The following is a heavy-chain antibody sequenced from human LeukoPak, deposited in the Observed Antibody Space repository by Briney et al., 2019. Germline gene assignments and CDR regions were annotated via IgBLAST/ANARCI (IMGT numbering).Heavy chain of an antibody. D-gene: IGHD6-19*01. J-gene: IGHJ4*02. CDR2: IYYSGST. CDR3: ARGQPPIAVAGFYYFDY. V-gene: IGHV4-59*12. Sequence: SETLSLTCTVSGGSISSYYWSWIRQPPEKGLEWIGYIYYSGSTNYNPSLKSRVTISVDTSKNQFSLKLSSVTAADTAVYYCARGQPPIAVAGFYYFDYWGQGTLVTVSS. CDR1: GGSISSYY.